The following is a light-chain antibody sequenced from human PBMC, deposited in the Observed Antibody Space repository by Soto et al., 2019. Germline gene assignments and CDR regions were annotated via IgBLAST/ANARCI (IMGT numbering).Light chain of an antibody. Sequence: QSVLTQPPSASATPGQRVTISCSGSSSNIGTNYVYWYQHLPGTAPKLLIYRNYQRPSGVPDRFSGSMSGTAASLAIGGLRSEDEADYYCSSYTNINTRACVFGTGTKVTVL. CDR2: RNY. V-gene: IGLV1-47*01. CDR1: SSNIGTNY. J-gene: IGLJ1*01. CDR3: SSYTNINTRACV.